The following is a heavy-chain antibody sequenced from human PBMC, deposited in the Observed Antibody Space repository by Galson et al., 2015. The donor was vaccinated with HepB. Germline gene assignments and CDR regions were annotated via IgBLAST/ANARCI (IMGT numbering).Heavy chain of an antibody. CDR3: ATVRRGYQFSSYYYGMDV. D-gene: IGHD5-12*01. CDR2: ISAYNGNT. CDR1: GYTFTSYD. Sequence: SVKVSCKASGYTFTSYDINWVRQAPGQGLEWMGWISAYNGNTNYAQKLQGRVTMTTDTSTSTAYMELRSLRSDDTAVYYCATVRRGYQFSSYYYGMDVWGQGTTATVSS. V-gene: IGHV1-18*01. J-gene: IGHJ6*02.